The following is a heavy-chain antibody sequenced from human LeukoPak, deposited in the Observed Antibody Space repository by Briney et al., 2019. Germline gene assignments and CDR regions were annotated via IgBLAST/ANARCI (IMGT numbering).Heavy chain of an antibody. J-gene: IGHJ4*02. CDR2: IYYSGST. V-gene: IGHV4-59*08. CDR3: ASVTAMVNY. D-gene: IGHD5-18*01. Sequence: SETLSLTCTVSGGSISSYYWSWIRQPPGKGLEWIGYIYYSGSTNYNPSLKSRVTISVDTSKNQFSLKLSSVTAADTAVYYCASVTAMVNYWGQGALVTVSS. CDR1: GGSISSYY.